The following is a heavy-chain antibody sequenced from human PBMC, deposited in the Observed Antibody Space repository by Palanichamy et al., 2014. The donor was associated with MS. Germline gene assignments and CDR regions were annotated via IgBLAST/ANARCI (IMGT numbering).Heavy chain of an antibody. J-gene: IGHJ6*02. CDR3: AQTSPQAARGGMDV. CDR1: GFSLSTSGMC. D-gene: IGHD6-6*01. Sequence: QVALRESGPALVKPTQTLTLTCTFSGFSLSTSGMCVSWIRQPPGKALEWLARIDWDDDKYYSTSLKTRLTISKDTSKNQVVLTMTNMDPVDTATYYCAQTSPQAARGGMDVWGQGTTVTVSS. CDR2: IDWDDDK. V-gene: IGHV2-70*15.